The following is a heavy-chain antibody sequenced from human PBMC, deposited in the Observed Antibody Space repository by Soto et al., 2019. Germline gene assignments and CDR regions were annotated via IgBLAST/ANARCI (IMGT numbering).Heavy chain of an antibody. CDR2: IYYSGST. J-gene: IGHJ3*02. V-gene: IGHV4-31*03. CDR1: GGSISSGGYY. D-gene: IGHD3-3*01. Sequence: SETLSLTCTVSGGSISSGGYYWSWIRQHPGKGLEWIGYIYYSGSTYYNPSLKSRVTISVDTSKNQFSLKLSSVTAADTAVYNCAREEAGYYTPGAFDIWGQRSMVTFSS. CDR3: AREEAGYYTPGAFDI.